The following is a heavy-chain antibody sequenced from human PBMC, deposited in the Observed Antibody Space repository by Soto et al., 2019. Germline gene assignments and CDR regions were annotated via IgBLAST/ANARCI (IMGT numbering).Heavy chain of an antibody. V-gene: IGHV3-48*02. CDR1: GFSLSTYS. J-gene: IGHJ3*02. CDR3: ARHDVYAFDI. CDR2: IRSSSNTI. Sequence: GGSLRLSCAASGFSLSTYSMNWVRQSPGKGLEWLSYIRSSSNTIHYADSVKGRFTISTDNAQNSLHLQMNSLSDEDTAVYYCARHDVYAFDIWGQGTVVSGSS.